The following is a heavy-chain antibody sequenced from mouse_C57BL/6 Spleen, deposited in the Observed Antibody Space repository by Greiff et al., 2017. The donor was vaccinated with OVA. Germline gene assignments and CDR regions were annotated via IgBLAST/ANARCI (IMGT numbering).Heavy chain of an antibody. CDR3: TRSGGNYLYAMDY. V-gene: IGHV1-15*01. J-gene: IGHJ4*01. D-gene: IGHD2-1*01. Sequence: VQLQQSGAELVRPGASVTLSCKASGYTFTDYEMHWVKQTPVHGLEWIGAIDPETGGTAYNQKFKGKAILTADKSSSTAYMELRSLTSEDSAVYYCTRSGGNYLYAMDYWGQGTSVTVSS. CDR1: GYTFTDYE. CDR2: IDPETGGT.